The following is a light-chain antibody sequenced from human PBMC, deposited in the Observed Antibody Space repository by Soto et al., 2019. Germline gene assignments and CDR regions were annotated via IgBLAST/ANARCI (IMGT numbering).Light chain of an antibody. J-gene: IGKJ1*01. CDR3: QQYNNWPPWT. Sequence: EIVMTQSPATLSVSPGERATLSCRASQSVGGNLAWYQQKPGQAPRLLIYAASTRATGIPARFSGSGSGTEFTLPISSLQSEDFAVYYCQQYNNWPPWTFGQGTKVDIK. V-gene: IGKV3-15*01. CDR1: QSVGGN. CDR2: AAS.